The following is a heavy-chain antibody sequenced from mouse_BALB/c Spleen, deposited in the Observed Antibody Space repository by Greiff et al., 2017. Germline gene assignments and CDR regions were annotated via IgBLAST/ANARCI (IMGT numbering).Heavy chain of an antibody. J-gene: IGHJ4*01. Sequence: EVKLVESGGGLVQPGGSMKLSCVASGFTFSNYWMNWVRQSPEKGLEWVAEIRLKSNNYATHYAESVKGRFTISRDDSKSSVYLQMNNLRAEDTGIYYCTRRYGNYVNYYAMDYWGQGTSVTVSS. CDR3: TRRYGNYVNYYAMDY. D-gene: IGHD2-10*02. V-gene: IGHV6-6*02. CDR1: GFTFSNYW. CDR2: IRLKSNNYAT.